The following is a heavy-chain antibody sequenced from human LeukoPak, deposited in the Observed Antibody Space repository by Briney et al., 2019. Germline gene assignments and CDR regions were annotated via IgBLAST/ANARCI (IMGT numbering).Heavy chain of an antibody. D-gene: IGHD6-19*01. Sequence: SETLSLTCAVYGGSFSGYYWSWIRQPPGKGLEWIGEINHSGSTNYNPSLKSRVTISVDTSKNQFSLKLSSVTAADTAVYYCARGLPRGSSGWWGPQGYFDYWGQGTLVTVSS. CDR3: ARGLPRGSSGWWGPQGYFDY. CDR2: INHSGST. J-gene: IGHJ4*02. CDR1: GGSFSGYY. V-gene: IGHV4-34*01.